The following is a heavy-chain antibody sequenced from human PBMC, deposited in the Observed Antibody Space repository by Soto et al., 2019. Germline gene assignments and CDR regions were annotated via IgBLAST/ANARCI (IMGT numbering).Heavy chain of an antibody. Sequence: QVQLQESGPGLVKPSETLSLTCTVSGGSISSYYWSWIWQPPGKGLEWIGYIYYSGSTNYNPSLKSRVTISVDTSKNQFSLKLSSVTAADTAVYYCARDRDSGIAEHLFDYWGQGTLVTVSS. CDR2: IYYSGST. CDR3: ARDRDSGIAEHLFDY. J-gene: IGHJ4*02. CDR1: GGSISSYY. V-gene: IGHV4-59*01. D-gene: IGHD6-19*01.